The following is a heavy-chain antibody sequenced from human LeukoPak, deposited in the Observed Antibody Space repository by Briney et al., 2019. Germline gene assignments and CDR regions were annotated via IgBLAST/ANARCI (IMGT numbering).Heavy chain of an antibody. CDR2: INPNSGGT. V-gene: IGHV1-2*02. Sequence: GASVKVSCKASGYTFTGYYMHWVRQAPGQGLEWMGWINPNSGGTNYAQKFQGRVTMTRDTSISTAYMELSRLGSDDTAVYYCARGPYYGSGSYSLYYFDYWGQGTLVTVSS. J-gene: IGHJ4*02. CDR1: GYTFTGYY. D-gene: IGHD3-10*01. CDR3: ARGPYYGSGSYSLYYFDY.